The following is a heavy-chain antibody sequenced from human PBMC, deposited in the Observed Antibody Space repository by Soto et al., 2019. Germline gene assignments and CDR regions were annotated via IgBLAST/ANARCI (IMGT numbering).Heavy chain of an antibody. CDR2: ISYDGSNK. V-gene: IGHV3-30-3*01. CDR1: GFTFSSYA. CDR3: ARSGSYYFYYFDY. J-gene: IGHJ4*02. D-gene: IGHD1-26*01. Sequence: GGSLRLSCAASGFTFSSYAMHWVRQAPGKGLEWVAVISYDGSNKYYADSVKGRFTISRDNSKNTLYLQMNSLRAEDTAVYCCARSGSYYFYYFDYWGQGTLVTVSS.